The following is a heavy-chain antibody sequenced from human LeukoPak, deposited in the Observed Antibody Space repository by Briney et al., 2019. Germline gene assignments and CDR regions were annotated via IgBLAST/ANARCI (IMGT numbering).Heavy chain of an antibody. CDR2: IYYSGST. Sequence: GSLRLSCAASGFTFSSYSMNWVRQPPGKGLEWIGSIYYSGSTYYNPSLKSRVTISVDTSKNQFSLKLSSVTAADTAVYYCARDGIGTFDPWGQGTLVTVSS. CDR1: GFTFSSYS. CDR3: ARDGIGTFDP. J-gene: IGHJ5*02. D-gene: IGHD1-1*01. V-gene: IGHV4-39*07.